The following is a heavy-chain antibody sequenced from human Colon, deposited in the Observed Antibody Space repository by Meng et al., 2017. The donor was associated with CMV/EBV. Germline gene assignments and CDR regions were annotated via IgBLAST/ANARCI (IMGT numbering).Heavy chain of an antibody. J-gene: IGHJ4*02. Sequence: GGSLRLSCAASGFTFNTSTLTWVRQASGKGLEWVGRIRTRPNGYATAYAASVEGRFTISRDDSENTAYLQMNSLRTEDTAVYYCAVLAVAEPISYWGQGTLVTVSS. CDR3: AVLAVAEPISY. V-gene: IGHV3-73*01. CDR1: GFTFNTST. CDR2: IRTRPNGYAT. D-gene: IGHD6-19*01.